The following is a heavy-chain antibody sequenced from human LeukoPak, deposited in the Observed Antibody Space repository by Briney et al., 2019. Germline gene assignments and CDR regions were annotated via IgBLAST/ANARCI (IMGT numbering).Heavy chain of an antibody. V-gene: IGHV5-51*01. Sequence: GESLKISCKGPGYSFTSYWIGWVRQMPGKGLEWMGIIYPGDSDTRYSPSFQGQVTISADKSISTAYLQWSSLKASDTAMYYCAISRRYYYYGMDVWGQGTTVTVSS. CDR3: AISRRYYYYGMDV. J-gene: IGHJ6*02. CDR2: IYPGDSDT. CDR1: GYSFTSYW.